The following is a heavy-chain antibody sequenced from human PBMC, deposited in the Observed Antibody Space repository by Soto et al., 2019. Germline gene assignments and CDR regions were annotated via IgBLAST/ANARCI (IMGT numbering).Heavy chain of an antibody. D-gene: IGHD3-3*01. CDR3: ARDTANGITIFGVPRLGETTSSAFDI. V-gene: IGHV3-30-3*01. Sequence: PGGSLRLSCAASGFTFSSYAMHWVRQAPGKGLEWVAVISYDGSNKYYADSVKGRFTISRDNSKNTLYLQMNSLRAEDTAVYYCARDTANGITIFGVPRLGETTSSAFDIWGQGTMVTVSS. CDR1: GFTFSSYA. J-gene: IGHJ3*02. CDR2: ISYDGSNK.